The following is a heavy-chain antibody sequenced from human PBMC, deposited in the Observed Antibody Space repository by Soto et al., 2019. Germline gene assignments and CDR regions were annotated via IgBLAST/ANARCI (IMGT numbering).Heavy chain of an antibody. Sequence: LSLSCAASGFTFSSYAMSWVRQAPGKGLEWVSAISGSGGSTYYADSVKGRFTISRDNSKNTLYLQMNSLRAEDTAVYYCAKDTAIVVVNHIDYWRHGTLLTVPS. CDR1: GFTFSSYA. V-gene: IGHV3-23*01. J-gene: IGHJ4*01. CDR3: AKDTAIVVVNHIDY. D-gene: IGHD3-22*01. CDR2: ISGSGGST.